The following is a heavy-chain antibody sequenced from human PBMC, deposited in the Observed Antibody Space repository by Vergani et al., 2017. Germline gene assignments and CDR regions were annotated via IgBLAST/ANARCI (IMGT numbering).Heavy chain of an antibody. J-gene: IGHJ6*03. CDR2: IYYSGST. V-gene: IGHV4-59*01. CDR3: ARVSGAVARAPYYYYYYMDV. D-gene: IGHD2-21*01. Sequence: QVQLQESGPGLVKPSETLSLPCTVPGGPISYYYWSWLRQPPGKGLEWIGYIYYSGSTNYHPSLKSRVTISVDTSKNQFSLKLSSVAAADTAVYYCARVSGAVARAPYYYYYYMDVWGKGP. CDR1: GGPISYYY.